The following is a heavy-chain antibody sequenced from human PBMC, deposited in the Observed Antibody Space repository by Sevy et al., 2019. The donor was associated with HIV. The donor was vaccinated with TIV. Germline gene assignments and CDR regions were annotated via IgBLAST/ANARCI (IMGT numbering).Heavy chain of an antibody. D-gene: IGHD3-22*01. CDR3: ASGSWDSSGYSDY. CDR2: IWYDGSNK. CDR1: GFTFSSYG. Sequence: GGSLRLSCAASGFTFSSYGMHWVRQAPGKGLEWVAVIWYDGSNKYYADSVKGRFTISRDNSKNTLYLQMNSPRAEDTAVYYCASGSWDSSGYSDYWGQGTLVTVSS. V-gene: IGHV3-33*01. J-gene: IGHJ4*02.